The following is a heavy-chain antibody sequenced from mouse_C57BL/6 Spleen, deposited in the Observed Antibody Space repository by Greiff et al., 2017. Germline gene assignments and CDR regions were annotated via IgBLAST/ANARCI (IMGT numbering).Heavy chain of an antibody. CDR2: IYPGSGST. D-gene: IGHD1-1*01. J-gene: IGHJ4*01. CDR1: GYTFTSYW. CDR3: ARWITTVVAKGRYYAMDY. Sequence: QVQLQQPGAELVKPGASVKMSCKASGYTFTSYWITWVKQRPGQGLEWIGDIYPGSGSTNYNEKFKSKATLTVDTSSSTAYMQLSSLTSEDSAVYYCARWITTVVAKGRYYAMDYWGQGTSVTVSS. V-gene: IGHV1-55*01.